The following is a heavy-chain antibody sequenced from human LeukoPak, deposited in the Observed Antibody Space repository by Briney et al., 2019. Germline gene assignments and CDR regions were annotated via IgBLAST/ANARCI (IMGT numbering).Heavy chain of an antibody. V-gene: IGHV3-23*01. CDR3: AKDRGSSTPRYYFDY. D-gene: IGHD6-13*01. J-gene: IGHJ4*02. CDR1: GFTFSSYA. CDR2: ISGSGGST. Sequence: GGSLGLSCAASGFTFSSYAMSWVRQAPGKGLEWVSAISGSGGSTYYADSVKGRFTISSDNSKNTLYLQMNSLRAEDTAVYYCAKDRGSSTPRYYFDYWGQGTLVTVSS.